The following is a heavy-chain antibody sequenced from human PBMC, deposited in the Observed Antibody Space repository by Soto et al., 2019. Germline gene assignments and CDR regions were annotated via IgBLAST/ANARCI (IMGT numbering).Heavy chain of an antibody. D-gene: IGHD2-15*01. CDR1: GFTFGIYA. CDR2: ISATGGST. Sequence: DSGGDLVQPGGSLRLSCAASGFTFGIYAMTWVRQAPGKGLEWVSTISATGGSTFYADSVKGRFTISRDNSKNTLYLQMNSLRAEDTAIYYCAKDLSSYYYFDFWGQGTLVTVSS. CDR3: AKDLSSYYYFDF. V-gene: IGHV3-23*01. J-gene: IGHJ4*02.